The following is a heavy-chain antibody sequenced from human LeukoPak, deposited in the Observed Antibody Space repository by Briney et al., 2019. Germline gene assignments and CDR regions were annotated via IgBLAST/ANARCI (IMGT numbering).Heavy chain of an antibody. J-gene: IGHJ4*02. CDR2: IIPIFGTA. V-gene: IGHV1-69*01. CDR3: ARVSLSGNYPIDY. Sequence: SVKVSSKASGGTFSSYAISWVRQAPGQGLEWMGGIIPIFGTANYAQKFQGRVTITADESTSTAYMELSSLRSEDTAVYYCARVSLSGNYPIDYWGQGTLVTVSS. CDR1: GGTFSSYA. D-gene: IGHD3-22*01.